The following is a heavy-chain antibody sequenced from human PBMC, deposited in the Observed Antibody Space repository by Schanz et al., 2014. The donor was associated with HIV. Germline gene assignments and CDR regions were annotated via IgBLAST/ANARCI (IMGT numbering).Heavy chain of an antibody. V-gene: IGHV3-30*18. CDR2: MSYDGTKK. CDR3: AKDRNYYDSKYFGKGNYYYYYGMDV. CDR1: GFNFNSYG. J-gene: IGHJ6*02. Sequence: QEQLVASGGGVVQPGRSLRLSCVASGFNFNSYGMHWVRQAPGKGLEWVAVMSYDGTKKHYADSVKGRFTISRDNSKNTLYLQLKSLRADDTAVYYCAKDRNYYDSKYFGKGNYYYYYGMDVWGQGTTVTVSS. D-gene: IGHD3-22*01.